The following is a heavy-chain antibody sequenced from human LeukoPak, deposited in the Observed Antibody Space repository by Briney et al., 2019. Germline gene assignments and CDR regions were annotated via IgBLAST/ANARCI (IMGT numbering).Heavy chain of an antibody. CDR1: GFTFSSYG. Sequence: GGSLRLSCAASGFTFSSYGMHWVRQAPGKGLEWVAFIRYDGSNKYYADSVKGRFTISRDNSKNTLYLQMNSLRAEDTAVYYCAKGLVGATRGLYFDYWGQGTLVTVSS. J-gene: IGHJ4*02. D-gene: IGHD1-26*01. CDR3: AKGLVGATRGLYFDY. CDR2: IRYDGSNK. V-gene: IGHV3-30*02.